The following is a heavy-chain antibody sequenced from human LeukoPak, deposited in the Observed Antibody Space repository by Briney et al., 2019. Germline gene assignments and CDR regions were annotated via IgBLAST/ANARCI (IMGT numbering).Heavy chain of an antibody. V-gene: IGHV5-51*01. D-gene: IGHD3-22*01. CDR2: IYPGDSDT. J-gene: IGHJ4*02. CDR3: ARIVTYYYDSSGYHDY. Sequence: GESPKISCKGSGYSFTSYWIGWVRQMPGKGLEWMGIIYPGDSDTRYSPSFQGQVTISADKSISTAYLQWSSLKASDTAMYYCARIVTYYYDSSGYHDYWGQGTLVTVSS. CDR1: GYSFTSYW.